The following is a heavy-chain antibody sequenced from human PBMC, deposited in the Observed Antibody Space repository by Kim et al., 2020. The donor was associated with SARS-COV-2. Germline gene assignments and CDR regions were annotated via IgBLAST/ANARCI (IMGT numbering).Heavy chain of an antibody. D-gene: IGHD6-13*01. J-gene: IGHJ1*01. Sequence: GGSLRLSCAASRFIFSNYWMSWVRQAPGKGLEWVANIKADGSETYYVDFVEGRSIFSSDNAENSLYLQMNSLRAEDTALYYWGRDYSDWGPGTLVTVSS. CDR3: GRDYSD. V-gene: IGHV3-7*01. CDR2: IKADGSET. CDR1: RFIFSNYW.